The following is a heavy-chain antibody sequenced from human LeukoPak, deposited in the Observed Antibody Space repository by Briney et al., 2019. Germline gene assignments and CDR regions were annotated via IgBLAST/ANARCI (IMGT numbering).Heavy chain of an antibody. CDR1: GFTFSSYS. V-gene: IGHV3-21*01. J-gene: IGHJ4*02. CDR2: ISSSSSYI. CDR3: ATSVAGTMFDY. D-gene: IGHD6-19*01. Sequence: GGSLRLSCAASGFTFSSYSMNWVRQAPGKGLEWVSSISSSSSYIYYADSVNGRFTISRDNAKNSLYLQMNSLRAEDTAVYYCATSVAGTMFDYWGQGTLVTVSS.